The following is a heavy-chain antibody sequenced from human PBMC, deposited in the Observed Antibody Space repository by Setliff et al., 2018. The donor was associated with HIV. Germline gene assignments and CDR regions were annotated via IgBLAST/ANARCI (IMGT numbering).Heavy chain of an antibody. CDR1: GFFFSRHV. D-gene: IGHD3-10*01. V-gene: IGHV3-23*01. CDR3: AKNLRGSGSYFTYFDS. J-gene: IGHJ4*02. CDR2: INNRGDRT. Sequence: GGSLRLSCEGSGFFFSRHVMSWVRQAPGKGLEWVSGINNRGDRTDYADSVKGRYTISRDNSKNTVDLQMNSLTVEDTAVYYCAKNLRGSGSYFTYFDSWGQGTRVTVSS.